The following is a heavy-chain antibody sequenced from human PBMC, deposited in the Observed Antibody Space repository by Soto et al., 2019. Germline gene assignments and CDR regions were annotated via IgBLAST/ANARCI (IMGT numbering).Heavy chain of an antibody. V-gene: IGHV3-53*01. Sequence: GGSLRLSCAASGFTVSSNYMSWVRQAPGKGLEWVSVIYSGGSTYYADSVKGRFTISRDNSKNTLYLQMNSLGAEDTAVYYCARVGVADGYNSLNAFDIWGQGTMVTVSS. D-gene: IGHD3-3*01. J-gene: IGHJ3*02. CDR1: GFTVSSNY. CDR2: IYSGGST. CDR3: ARVGVADGYNSLNAFDI.